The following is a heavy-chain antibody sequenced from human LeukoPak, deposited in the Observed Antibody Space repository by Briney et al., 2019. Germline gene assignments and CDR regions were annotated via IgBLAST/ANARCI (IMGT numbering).Heavy chain of an antibody. CDR3: AKVRDTAPSYYFDY. Sequence: PGGSLRLSCAASGFTFSSYATSWVRQAPGKGLEWVSAISGSGGSTYYADSVKGRFTISRDNSKNTLYLQMDSLRAEDTAVYYCAKVRDTAPSYYFDYWGQGTLVTVSS. V-gene: IGHV3-23*01. J-gene: IGHJ4*02. CDR2: ISGSGGST. CDR1: GFTFSSYA. D-gene: IGHD5-18*01.